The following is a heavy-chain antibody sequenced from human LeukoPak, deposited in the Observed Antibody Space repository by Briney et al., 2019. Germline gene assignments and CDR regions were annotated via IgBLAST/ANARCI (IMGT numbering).Heavy chain of an antibody. CDR1: GFTFTIYG. CDR3: AREAGSSTYYPYFVY. D-gene: IGHD3-22*01. Sequence: ASVKVSCKASGFTFTIYGFSWVRQAPGQGLDWMGWVSAHGGNTRYAQKFQGRVTMTTDRSTSTAYMELRGLRSDDTAVYYCAREAGSSTYYPYFVYWGQGTLVTVSS. V-gene: IGHV1-18*01. CDR2: VSAHGGNT. J-gene: IGHJ4*02.